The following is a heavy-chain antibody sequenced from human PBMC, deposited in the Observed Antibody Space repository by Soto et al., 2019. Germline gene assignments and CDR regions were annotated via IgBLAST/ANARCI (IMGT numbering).Heavy chain of an antibody. Sequence: PGGALRLSCAASGFTFSSYWMHCVRQAPGKGLVWVSRINSDGSSTSYADSVKGRFTISRDNAKNTLYLQMNSLRAEDTAVYYCATQTRDYDILTGYYRSPYYYGMDVWGQGTTVTVSS. CDR3: ATQTRDYDILTGYYRSPYYYGMDV. CDR1: GFTFSSYW. J-gene: IGHJ6*02. D-gene: IGHD3-9*01. CDR2: INSDGSST. V-gene: IGHV3-74*01.